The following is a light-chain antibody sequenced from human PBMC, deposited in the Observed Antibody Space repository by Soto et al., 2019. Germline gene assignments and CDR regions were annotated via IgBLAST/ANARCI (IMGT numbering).Light chain of an antibody. CDR1: ASNIGNDY. Sequence: QSVLTQPPSVSAAPGHKVTISCSGTASNIGNDYVSWYQQLSGEAPQLLICDNNRRPSGIPDRFSGSRSDTSATLGITGLQTGDEADYYCGAWDSSLNVYVFGTGTKVTVL. CDR3: GAWDSSLNVYV. CDR2: DNN. J-gene: IGLJ1*01. V-gene: IGLV1-51*01.